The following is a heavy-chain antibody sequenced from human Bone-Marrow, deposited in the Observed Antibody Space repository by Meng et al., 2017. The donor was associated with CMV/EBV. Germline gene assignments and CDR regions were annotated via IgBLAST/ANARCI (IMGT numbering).Heavy chain of an antibody. Sequence: SVKVSCKASGGTFSSYAISWVRQAPGQGLEWMGGIIPIFGTANYAQKFQGRVTMTRDTSISTAYMELSRLRSDDTAVYYCARLPGIAVAATLADYYFDYWGQGTLVTVSS. J-gene: IGHJ4*02. CDR3: ARLPGIAVAATLADYYFDY. D-gene: IGHD6-19*01. V-gene: IGHV1-69*05. CDR1: GGTFSSYA. CDR2: IIPIFGTA.